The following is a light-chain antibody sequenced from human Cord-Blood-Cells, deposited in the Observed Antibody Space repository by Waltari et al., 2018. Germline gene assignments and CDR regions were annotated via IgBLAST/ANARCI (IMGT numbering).Light chain of an antibody. Sequence: QSALTQPASLSGSPGQSITISGTGTSSDVGGYNYVPWYQQHPGKAPKLMIYDVSNRPSGVSNRFYGSKSGNTASLTISGLQAEDEADYYCSSYTSSSTLVVFGGGTKLTVL. CDR1: SSDVGGYNY. V-gene: IGLV2-14*01. CDR3: SSYTSSSTLVV. CDR2: DVS. J-gene: IGLJ2*01.